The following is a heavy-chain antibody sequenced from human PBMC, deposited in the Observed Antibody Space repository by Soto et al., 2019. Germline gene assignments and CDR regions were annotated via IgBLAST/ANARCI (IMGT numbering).Heavy chain of an antibody. CDR2: FYYSGIT. V-gene: IGHV4-31*03. CDR3: ASSGGPEGDWFDP. D-gene: IGHD2-15*01. Sequence: PSETLSLTCTVSDGPIRRRGYYWSWIRHRPGEGLEWIGFFYYSGITDYNPSLRSRVTISADTSRNQVFLNMYSVTVADTAVYYCASSGGPEGDWFDPWGQGTLVTVSS. J-gene: IGHJ5*02. CDR1: DGPIRRRGYY.